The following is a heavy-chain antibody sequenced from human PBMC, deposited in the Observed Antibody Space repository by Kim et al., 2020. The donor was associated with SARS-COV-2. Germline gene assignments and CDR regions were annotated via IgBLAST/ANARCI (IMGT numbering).Heavy chain of an antibody. CDR3: ARYDRRDSWFPCAHFAY. CDR1: GDSMSGYY. Sequence: SETLSLTCTISGDSMSGYYWSWIRHPPGRGLEWIGYIYYTGNTDYNPSLKSRVDISLDTSKDHFSLELTSLTAADTAVYYCARYDRRDSWFPCAHFAYWG. CDR2: IYYTGNT. V-gene: IGHV4-59*01. J-gene: IGHJ4*01. D-gene: IGHD3-22*01.